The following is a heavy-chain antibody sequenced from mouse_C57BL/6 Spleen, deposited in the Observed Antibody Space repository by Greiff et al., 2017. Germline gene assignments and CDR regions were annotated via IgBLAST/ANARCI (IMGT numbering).Heavy chain of an antibody. CDR3: ARKGMDY. V-gene: IGHV5-9*01. J-gene: IGHJ4*01. Sequence: EVQGVESGGGLVKPGGSLKLSCAASGFTFSSYTMSWVRQTPEQRLEWVATISGGGGNTYYPDSVKGRFTISRDNAKNTLYLQMSSLRSEDTALYYCARKGMDYWGQGTSVTVSS. CDR2: ISGGGGNT. CDR1: GFTFSSYT.